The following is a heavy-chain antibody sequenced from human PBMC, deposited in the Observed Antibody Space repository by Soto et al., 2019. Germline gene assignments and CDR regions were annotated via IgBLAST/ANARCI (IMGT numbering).Heavy chain of an antibody. CDR2: IYNSGTP. D-gene: IGHD3-3*01. Sequence: QVQLQESGPGLVKPSQTLSLTCTVSGGSINRGGYFWSWIRQTPGKGLEWIGHIYNSGTPYTNPSLNSRATISGDTSPNQFSLNLKSVTAADTAVYYCARGQSADKVDYWGQGTLVTVSS. V-gene: IGHV4-30-4*01. CDR3: ARGQSADKVDY. J-gene: IGHJ4*02. CDR1: GGSINRGGYF.